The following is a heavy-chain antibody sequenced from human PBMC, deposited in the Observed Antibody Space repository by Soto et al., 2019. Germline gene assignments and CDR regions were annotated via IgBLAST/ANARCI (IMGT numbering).Heavy chain of an antibody. V-gene: IGHV1-69*01. Sequence: QVQLVQSGAEVKKPGSSVKVSCKASGSTFSSYAISWVRQAPGQGLEWMGGIIPIFGTANYAQKFQGRVTITADESTSTAYMEVSSLRAEDTAVYYCARDGGSVAVALRGDYYYYYGMDVWGQGTTVTVSS. J-gene: IGHJ6*02. D-gene: IGHD6-19*01. CDR3: ARDGGSVAVALRGDYYYYYGMDV. CDR1: GSTFSSYA. CDR2: IIPIFGTA.